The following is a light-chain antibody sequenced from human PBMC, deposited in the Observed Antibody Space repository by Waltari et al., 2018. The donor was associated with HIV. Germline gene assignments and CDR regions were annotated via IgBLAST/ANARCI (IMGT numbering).Light chain of an antibody. CDR1: ALPNQF. V-gene: IGLV3-25*03. CDR3: QSADSTGTYVI. CDR2: KDS. J-gene: IGLJ2*01. Sequence: SYELTQPPSVSVSPGQTARITCSGDALPNQFAYWYQKKPGQAPVLVIYKDSDRPSGVPERFSGSSSGTTVTLTISGVQAEDEADYYCQSADSTGTYVIFGGGTKLTVL.